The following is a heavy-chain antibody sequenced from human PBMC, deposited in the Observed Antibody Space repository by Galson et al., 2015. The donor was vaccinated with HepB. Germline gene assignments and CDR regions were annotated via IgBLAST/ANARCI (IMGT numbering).Heavy chain of an antibody. Sequence: SVKVSCKASGYTFTSYAMNWVRQAPGQGLEWMGWINTNTGNPTYAQGFTGRFVFSLDTSVSTAYLQISSLKAEDTAVYYCARNPRIMTTVTFFGSRYFDLWGRGTLVTVSS. CDR2: INTNTGNP. J-gene: IGHJ2*01. D-gene: IGHD4-17*01. CDR1: GYTFTSYA. CDR3: ARNPRIMTTVTFFGSRYFDL. V-gene: IGHV7-4-1*02.